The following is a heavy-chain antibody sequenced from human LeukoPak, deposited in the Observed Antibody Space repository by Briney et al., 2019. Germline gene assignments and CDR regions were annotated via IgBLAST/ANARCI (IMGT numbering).Heavy chain of an antibody. CDR2: ITTSTSYI. CDR3: ARDYSYGSGYLY. J-gene: IGHJ4*02. D-gene: IGHD3-3*01. Sequence: GGSLRLSCAASGFTFSSFTMNWVRQAPGKGLEWVSSITTSTSYIYYADSVKGRFTISRDNAKNSLYLQMNSLRAEDAAVYYCARDYSYGSGYLYWGQGTLVTVSS. CDR1: GFTFSSFT. V-gene: IGHV3-21*01.